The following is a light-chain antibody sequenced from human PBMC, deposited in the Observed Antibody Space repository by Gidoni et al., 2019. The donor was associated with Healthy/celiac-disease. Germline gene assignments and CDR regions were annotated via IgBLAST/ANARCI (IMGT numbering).Light chain of an antibody. CDR3: SSSACSNNFGV. J-gene: IGLJ2*01. Sequence: QSALTQPPSASGSPGQSVTISCTGTCSDVGGYNYVSWYQQHPGKAPKLMIYEVSNRPSGVPVRFSGSKSVNTASLTVSGLQAEAEADYYCSSSACSNNFGVFGGGTKLTVL. V-gene: IGLV2-8*01. CDR1: CSDVGGYNY. CDR2: EVS.